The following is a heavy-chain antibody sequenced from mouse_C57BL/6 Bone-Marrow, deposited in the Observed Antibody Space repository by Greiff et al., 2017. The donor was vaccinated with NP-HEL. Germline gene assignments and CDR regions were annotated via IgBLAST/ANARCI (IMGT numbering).Heavy chain of an antibody. CDR2: ISYDGSN. Sequence: VQLKESGPGLVKPSQSLSLTCSVTGYSITSGYYWNWIRQFPGNKLEWMGYISYDGSNNYNPSLKNRISITRDTSKNQFFRKLNSVTTEDTATYYCASSNWLAYWGQGTLVTVSA. V-gene: IGHV3-6*01. J-gene: IGHJ3*01. CDR3: ASSNWLAY. CDR1: GYSITSGYY.